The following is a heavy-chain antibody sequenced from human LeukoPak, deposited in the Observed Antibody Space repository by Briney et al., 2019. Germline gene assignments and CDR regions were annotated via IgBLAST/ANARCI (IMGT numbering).Heavy chain of an antibody. V-gene: IGHV3-30*18. CDR3: AKAPMVRGVSPDY. Sequence: GGSLRLSCTVAGLTFSNYGMHWVRQAPGKGLEWVAAISDDGSNKYYGDAVKGRFTISRDNSKNTLYLQMNSLRAEDTAVYYCAKAPMVRGVSPDYWGQGTLVTVSS. D-gene: IGHD3-10*01. J-gene: IGHJ4*02. CDR1: GLTFSNYG. CDR2: ISDDGSNK.